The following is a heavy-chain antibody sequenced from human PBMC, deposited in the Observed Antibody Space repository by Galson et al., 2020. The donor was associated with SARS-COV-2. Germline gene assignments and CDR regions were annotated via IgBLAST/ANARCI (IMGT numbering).Heavy chain of an antibody. CDR1: GFTFSSYE. Sequence: GGSLRLSCAASGFTFSSYEMNWVRQAPGKGLEWVSYISSSGSTIYYADSVKGRFTISRDNAKNSLYLQMNSLRAEDTAVYYCASYCSGGSCQQVNYWGQGTLVTVSS. J-gene: IGHJ4*02. V-gene: IGHV3-48*03. CDR3: ASYCSGGSCQQVNY. D-gene: IGHD2-15*01. CDR2: ISSSGSTI.